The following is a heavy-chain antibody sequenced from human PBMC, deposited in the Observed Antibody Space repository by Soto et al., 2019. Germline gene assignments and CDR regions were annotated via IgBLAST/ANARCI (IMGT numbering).Heavy chain of an antibody. CDR3: AKMEVPSGYFDY. V-gene: IGHV3-23*01. CDR2: ISGSGGST. D-gene: IGHD1-26*01. J-gene: IGHJ4*02. CDR1: GFTFSSYA. Sequence: GGSLRLSCAASGFTFSSYAMSWVRQAPGKGLEWVSAISGSGGSTYYADSVKGRFTISRDNSKNALYLQMNSLRAEDTAVYYCAKMEVPSGYFDYWGQGTLVTVSS.